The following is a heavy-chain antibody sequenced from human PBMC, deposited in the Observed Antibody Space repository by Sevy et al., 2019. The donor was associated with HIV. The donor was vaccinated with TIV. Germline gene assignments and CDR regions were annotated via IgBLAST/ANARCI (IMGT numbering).Heavy chain of an antibody. V-gene: IGHV3-21*01. D-gene: IGHD2-2*01. CDR1: GFTFSTYT. J-gene: IGHJ4*02. CDR2: ISSGSSYI. Sequence: GGSLRLSCAASGFTFSTYTMNWVRQAPGKGLEWVSSISSGSSYIYYADSVKGRFTISRDNAKNSLYLQMNSLRAEDTAIYFCARDGGCTSTSCLLYFDYWGQGTPVTVSS. CDR3: ARDGGCTSTSCLLYFDY.